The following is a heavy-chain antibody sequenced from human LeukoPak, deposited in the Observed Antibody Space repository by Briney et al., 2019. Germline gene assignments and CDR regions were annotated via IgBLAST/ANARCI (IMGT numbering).Heavy chain of an antibody. CDR1: GFTFSSYW. CDR3: ARVRGSSWYDAFDI. CDR2: IKQDGSEK. J-gene: IGHJ3*02. D-gene: IGHD6-13*01. V-gene: IGHV3-7*01. Sequence: AGGSLRLSCAASGFTFSSYWMTWVRQAPGKGLEWVANIKQDGSEKHYVDSVKGRFTISRDNAKNSLYLQMNSLRAEDTAVYCCARVRGSSWYDAFDIWGQGTMVTVSS.